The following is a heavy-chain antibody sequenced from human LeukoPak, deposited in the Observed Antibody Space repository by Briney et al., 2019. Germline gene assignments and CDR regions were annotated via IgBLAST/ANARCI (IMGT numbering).Heavy chain of an antibody. CDR3: AIASSSLGYYDY. J-gene: IGHJ4*02. V-gene: IGHV1-2*02. CDR2: INPNSGGT. D-gene: IGHD2-2*01. Sequence: GASVKVSCKASGYTFTTYGLSWVRQAPGQGLEWMGWINPNSGGTNYAQKFLGRVTMTRDTSISTAYMELSRLRSDDTAVYYCAIASSSLGYYDYWGQGTLVTVSS. CDR1: GYTFTTYG.